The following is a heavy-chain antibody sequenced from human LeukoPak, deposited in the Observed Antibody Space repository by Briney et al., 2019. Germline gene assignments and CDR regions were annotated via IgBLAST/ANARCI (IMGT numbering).Heavy chain of an antibody. CDR3: ANSNYYGSGSYVYYFDY. D-gene: IGHD3-10*01. V-gene: IGHV3-30*02. Sequence: GGSLRLSCAASGFTFSSYGMHWVRQAPGKGLEWVAFIRYDGSNKYYADSVKGRFTISRDNSKNTLYLQMNSLRAEDTAVYYCANSNYYGSGSYVYYFDYWGQGTLVTVSS. J-gene: IGHJ4*02. CDR1: GFTFSSYG. CDR2: IRYDGSNK.